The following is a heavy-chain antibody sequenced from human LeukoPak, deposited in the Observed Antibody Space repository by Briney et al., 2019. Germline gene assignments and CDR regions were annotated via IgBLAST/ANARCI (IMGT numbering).Heavy chain of an antibody. D-gene: IGHD2-8*01. J-gene: IGHJ4*02. CDR2: INPNSGGT. V-gene: IGHV1-2*06. CDR1: GYTFTGYY. CDR3: ASLPKSFQGVDY. Sequence: ASVKVSCKASGYTFTGYYMHWVRQAPGQGLEWMGRINPNSGGTNYAQKFQGRVIMTRDTSISTAYMELSRLRSDDTAVYYCASLPKSFQGVDYWGQGTLVTVSS.